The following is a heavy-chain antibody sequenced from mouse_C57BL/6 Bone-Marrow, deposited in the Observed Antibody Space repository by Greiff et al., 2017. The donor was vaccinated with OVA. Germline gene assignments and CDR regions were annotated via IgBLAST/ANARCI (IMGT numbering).Heavy chain of an antibody. V-gene: IGHV1-64*01. D-gene: IGHD1-1*01. J-gene: IGHJ2*01. CDR3: ARGRGSSFYFDY. Sequence: QVQLQQPGAELVKPGASVKLSCKASGYTFTSYWMHWVKQRPGQGLEWIGMIHPNSGSTNYNEKFKSKATLTVDKSSSTAYMQLSSLTSEDSAVYYCARGRGSSFYFDYWGKGTTLTVSS. CDR1: GYTFTSYW. CDR2: IHPNSGST.